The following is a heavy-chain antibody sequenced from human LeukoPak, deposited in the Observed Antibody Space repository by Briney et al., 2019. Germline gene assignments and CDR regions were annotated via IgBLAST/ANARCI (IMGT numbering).Heavy chain of an antibody. CDR2: IRSNSDGGTM. CDR1: GFTFSSYA. J-gene: IGHJ5*02. V-gene: IGHV3-15*07. Sequence: PGGSLRLSCAASGFTFSSYAMNWVRQAPGKGLEWVGRIRSNSDGGTMDYAAPVKGRFTLSRDDSKTTLYLQMNSLQTEDTAVYYCATDFYDSTWGQGTLVTVSS. D-gene: IGHD3-22*01. CDR3: ATDFYDST.